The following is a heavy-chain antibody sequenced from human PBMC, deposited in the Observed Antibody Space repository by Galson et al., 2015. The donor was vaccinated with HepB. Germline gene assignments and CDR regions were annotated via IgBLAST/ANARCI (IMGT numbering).Heavy chain of an antibody. CDR3: VKGKYCSSTSCYTPFDY. CDR2: ISSNGGST. J-gene: IGHJ4*02. CDR1: GFTFSSYA. V-gene: IGHV3-64D*06. Sequence: SLRLSCAASGFTFSSYAMHWVRQAPGKGLEYVSAISSNGGSTYYADSVKGRFTISRDNSKNTLYLQMSSLRAEDTAVYYCVKGKYCSSTSCYTPFDYWGQGTLVTVSS. D-gene: IGHD2-2*02.